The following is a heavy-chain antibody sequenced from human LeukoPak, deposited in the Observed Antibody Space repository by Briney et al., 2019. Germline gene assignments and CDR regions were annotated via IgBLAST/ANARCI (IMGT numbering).Heavy chain of an antibody. CDR3: TRPLDYDSSGPDAFGI. J-gene: IGHJ3*02. V-gene: IGHV3-73*01. D-gene: IGHD3-22*01. Sequence: GGSLRLSCAASGFTFSGSAMHWVRQASGKGLEWVGRIRNKANSYATLYAASVKGRFTISRDDSKNTAYLQMNSLKTEDTAVYYCTRPLDYDSSGPDAFGIWGQGTMVTVSS. CDR2: IRNKANSYAT. CDR1: GFTFSGSA.